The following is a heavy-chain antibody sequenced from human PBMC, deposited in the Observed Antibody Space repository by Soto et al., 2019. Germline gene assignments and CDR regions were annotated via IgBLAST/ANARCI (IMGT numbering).Heavy chain of an antibody. CDR1: GFTFDDYA. V-gene: IGHV3-9*01. D-gene: IGHD6-13*01. Sequence: GGSLRLSCAASGFTFDDYAMHWVRQAPGKGLEWVSGISWNSGSIGYADSVKGRFTISRDNAKNSLYLQMNSLRAEDTALYYCAKGWYSSSWYSSGWYYFDYWGQGTLVTVSS. J-gene: IGHJ4*02. CDR2: ISWNSGSI. CDR3: AKGWYSSSWYSSGWYYFDY.